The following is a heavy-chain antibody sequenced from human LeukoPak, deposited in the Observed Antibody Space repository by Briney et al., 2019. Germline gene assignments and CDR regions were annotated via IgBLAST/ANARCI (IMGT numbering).Heavy chain of an antibody. J-gene: IGHJ4*02. Sequence: GGSLRLSCGGSGFIFSDYGMHWVRQAPGKGLEWVASIRFDGSNNYYADSVKGRFTISRDNSRNTLYLQMTSLGPEDTALYYCAKEWYVGSPPDYWGQGTQVTVSS. CDR3: AKEWYVGSPPDY. CDR2: IRFDGSNN. V-gene: IGHV3-30*02. CDR1: GFIFSDYG. D-gene: IGHD3-10*01.